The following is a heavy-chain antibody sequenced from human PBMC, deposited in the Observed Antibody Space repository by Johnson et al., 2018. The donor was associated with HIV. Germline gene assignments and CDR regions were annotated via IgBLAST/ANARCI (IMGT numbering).Heavy chain of an antibody. CDR2: ISGSGGST. J-gene: IGHJ3*02. Sequence: VQLVESGGGVVQPGRSLRLSCAASGFTFSTYGMHWVRQAPGKGLEWVSAISGSGGSTYYADSVKGRFTISRDNSKNTLYLQMNSLIAEDTAVYYCANPPLWTGDQTAFDIWGQGTMVTVSS. CDR3: ANPPLWTGDQTAFDI. D-gene: IGHD3/OR15-3a*01. V-gene: IGHV3-23*04. CDR1: GFTFSTYG.